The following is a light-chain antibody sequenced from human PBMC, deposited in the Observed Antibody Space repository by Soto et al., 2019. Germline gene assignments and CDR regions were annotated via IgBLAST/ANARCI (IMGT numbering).Light chain of an antibody. J-gene: IGLJ2*01. CDR2: EVS. V-gene: IGLV2-14*01. CDR1: SSDVGGYNY. Sequence: QSALTQPASVSGSPGQSITISCTGTSSDVGGYNYVSWYQQHPGKAPKLMIYEVSNRPSGVSNRFSGSNSGNTASLTISGHQAEDEADYSCSSYTSRRVVFGGGTKLTVL. CDR3: SSYTSRRVV.